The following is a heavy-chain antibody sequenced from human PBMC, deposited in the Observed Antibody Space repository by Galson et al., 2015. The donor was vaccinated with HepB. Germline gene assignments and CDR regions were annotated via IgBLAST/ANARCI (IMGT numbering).Heavy chain of an antibody. Sequence: SLRLSCAASGFTFNNYGIHWVRQAPGKGLEWVAVISYDGTSKYYADSVEGRFTISRDNSKNTLSLQMNSLRPEDTAIYYCAKGGYYDFWSAYDSWGQGALVTVSS. V-gene: IGHV3-30*18. CDR2: ISYDGTSK. D-gene: IGHD3-3*01. J-gene: IGHJ4*02. CDR1: GFTFNNYG. CDR3: AKGGYYDFWSAYDS.